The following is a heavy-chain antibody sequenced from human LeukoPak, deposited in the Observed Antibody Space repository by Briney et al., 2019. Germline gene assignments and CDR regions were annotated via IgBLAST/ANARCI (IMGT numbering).Heavy chain of an antibody. CDR3: AGRGDGILYYFDH. V-gene: IGHV3-7*04. Sequence: GGALRDSCVACVFTLSSYLMSWVRPAPGKGLEWVANIKQDGGEKYYVDSVKGRFTISRDNAKNSLYLQMNSLRPDDTAVYYCAGRGDGILYYFDHWSQGSLVTASS. CDR2: IKQDGGEK. J-gene: IGHJ4*02. D-gene: IGHD5-24*01. CDR1: VFTLSSYL.